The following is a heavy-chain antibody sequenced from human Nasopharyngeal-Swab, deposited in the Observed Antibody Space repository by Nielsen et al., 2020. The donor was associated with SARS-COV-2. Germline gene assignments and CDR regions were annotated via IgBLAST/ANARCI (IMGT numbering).Heavy chain of an antibody. D-gene: IGHD3-22*01. CDR1: GFTFSSYE. Sequence: GGSLRLSCAASGFTFSSYEMNWVRQAPGKGLEWVSYISSSGSTIYYADSVKGRFTISRDNAKNSLYLQMNSLRAEDTAVYYCARHYYDTRAVWFDPWGQGTLVTVSS. CDR2: ISSSGSTI. J-gene: IGHJ5*02. CDR3: ARHYYDTRAVWFDP. V-gene: IGHV3-48*03.